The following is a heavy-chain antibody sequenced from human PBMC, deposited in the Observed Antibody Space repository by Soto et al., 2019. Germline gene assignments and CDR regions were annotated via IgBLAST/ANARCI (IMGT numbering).Heavy chain of an antibody. CDR3: AREYYGTTTGIDN. D-gene: IGHD3-10*01. Sequence: QVHLVQSTPEVRSPGASVKVACKTSGFTFTSYPFSWVRQAPGQGLEWMGWVNTDDGTTNLAQKFQDRITLTTDKAAAKLFMELTRLTPDDTAVYYCAREYYGTTTGIDNWCQVTLVAVSS. CDR2: VNTDDGTT. J-gene: IGHJ4*02. V-gene: IGHV1-18*04. CDR1: GFTFTSYP.